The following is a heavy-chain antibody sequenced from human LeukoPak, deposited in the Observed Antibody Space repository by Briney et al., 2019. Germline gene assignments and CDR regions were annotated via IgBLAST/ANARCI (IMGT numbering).Heavy chain of an antibody. V-gene: IGHV3-30*02. J-gene: IGHJ4*02. CDR2: IRYDGSNK. Sequence: QSGGSLRLSCAASGFTVSSNYMSWVRQAPGKGLEWVAFIRYDGSNKYYADSVKGRFTISRDNSKNTLYLQMNSLRGEDTAVYYCARVEQQLRLIGYWGQGTLVTVSS. CDR3: ARVEQQLRLIGY. D-gene: IGHD6-13*01. CDR1: GFTVSSNY.